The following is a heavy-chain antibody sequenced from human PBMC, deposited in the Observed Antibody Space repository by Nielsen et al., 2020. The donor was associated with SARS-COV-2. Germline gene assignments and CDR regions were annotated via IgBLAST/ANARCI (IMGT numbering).Heavy chain of an antibody. CDR1: GCSISSSSHY. J-gene: IGHJ5*02. CDR3: ARDAFSYYYDSSGYRPCFDP. V-gene: IGHV4-39*07. D-gene: IGHD3-22*01. Sequence: GSLRLSCTVPGCSISSSSHYWGRPRQPPGKGLEWIGSIYYSGSTYYNPSLKSRVTISVDTSKNQFSLKLSSVTAADTAVYYCARDAFSYYYDSSGYRPCFDPWGQGTLVTVSS. CDR2: IYYSGST.